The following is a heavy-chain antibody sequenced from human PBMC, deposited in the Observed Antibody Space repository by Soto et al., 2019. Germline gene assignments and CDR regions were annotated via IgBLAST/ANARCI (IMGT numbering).Heavy chain of an antibody. CDR2: ISHGGNT. D-gene: IGHD6-13*01. CDR1: GGSISSESFY. J-gene: IGHJ6*02. CDR3: ATKTVAVAGLD. V-gene: IGHV4-39*07. Sequence: SETLSLTCSVSGGSISSESFYWSWVRQHPGKGLEWIGEISHGGNTNYNPSLKSRATISLDKSNNQFSLSLSFVTAADTALYYCATKTVAVAGLDWGHGTTVTVSS.